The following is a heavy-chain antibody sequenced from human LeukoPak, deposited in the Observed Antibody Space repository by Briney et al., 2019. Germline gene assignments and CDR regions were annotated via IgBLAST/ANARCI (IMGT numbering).Heavy chain of an antibody. J-gene: IGHJ6*03. CDR2: INHSGST. V-gene: IGHV4-34*01. Sequence: SETLSLTCAVYGGSFSGYYWSWIRQPPGKGLEWIGEINHSGSTNYNPSLKSRVTISVDTSKNQFSLKLSSVTAADTAVYYCARFLAGTRHFHFYYYMDVWGKGTTVTISS. CDR3: ARFLAGTRHFHFYYYMDV. D-gene: IGHD3-9*01. CDR1: GGSFSGYY.